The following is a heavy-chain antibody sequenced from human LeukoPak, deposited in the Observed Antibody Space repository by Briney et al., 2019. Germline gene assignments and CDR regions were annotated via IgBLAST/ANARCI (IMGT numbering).Heavy chain of an antibody. Sequence: SETLSLTCAVSGGSISSGGYSWSWIRQPAGKGLEWIGRIYTSGSTNYNPSLKSRVTISVDTSKNQFSLKLSSVTAADTAVYYCASTYYYDSSGYYSYFQHWGQGTLVTVSS. CDR2: IYTSGST. CDR1: GGSISSGGYS. V-gene: IGHV4-61*02. CDR3: ASTYYYDSSGYYSYFQH. J-gene: IGHJ1*01. D-gene: IGHD3-22*01.